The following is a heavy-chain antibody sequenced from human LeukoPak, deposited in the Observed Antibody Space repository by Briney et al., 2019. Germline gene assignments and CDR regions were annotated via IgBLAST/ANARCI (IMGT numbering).Heavy chain of an antibody. D-gene: IGHD3-10*01. CDR2: ISWSSSTI. Sequence: GGSLRLSCAASGFTFSNYYMSWIRQAPGKGLEWVSYISWSSSTIYYADSVKGRFTISRDNAKNSLYLQMNSLRAEDTAVYYCATETPLWFGELLIDDYWGDGNLVTVSS. J-gene: IGHJ4*01. CDR3: ATETPLWFGELLIDDY. V-gene: IGHV3-11*01. CDR1: GFTFSNYY.